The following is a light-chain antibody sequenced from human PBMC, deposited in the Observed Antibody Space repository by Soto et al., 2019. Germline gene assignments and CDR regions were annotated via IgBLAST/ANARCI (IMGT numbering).Light chain of an antibody. Sequence: DIQMTQSPSSLSASVGDRVTITFLASQTSATYINWYQQKSGSAPRLLIYEASGLQSGVPSRFSGSGSGTHFVLTISNFQPEDSATYFCQQTYTNPQTFGQGTKVDIK. V-gene: IGKV1-39*01. CDR1: QTSATY. CDR2: EAS. J-gene: IGKJ1*01. CDR3: QQTYTNPQT.